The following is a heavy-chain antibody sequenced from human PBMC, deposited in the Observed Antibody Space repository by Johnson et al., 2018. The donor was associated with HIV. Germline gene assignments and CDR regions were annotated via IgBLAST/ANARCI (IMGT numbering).Heavy chain of an antibody. Sequence: VQLLESGGVVVQPGGSLRLSCAASGFTFSSYWMSWVRQAPGKGLEWVANIKQDGSEKYYVDSVKGRFTISRDNAKNSLYLQMNSLRAEDTAVYYCAPGVYSGYDGVDAFDIWGQGTMVTVSS. CDR3: APGVYSGYDGVDAFDI. CDR1: GFTFSSYW. J-gene: IGHJ3*02. CDR2: IKQDGSEK. V-gene: IGHV3-7*01. D-gene: IGHD5-12*01.